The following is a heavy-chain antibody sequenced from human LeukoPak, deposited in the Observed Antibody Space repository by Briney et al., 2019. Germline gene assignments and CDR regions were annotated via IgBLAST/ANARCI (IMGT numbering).Heavy chain of an antibody. V-gene: IGHV3-21*01. J-gene: IGHJ2*01. CDR1: GFTFSSYS. CDR2: ISSSSSYT. D-gene: IGHD6-19*01. CDR3: ARLPLEYSSGWIRYWYFDL. Sequence: GGSLRLSCAASGFTFSSYSMNWVRQAPGKGLEWVSSISSSSSYTYYADSVKGRFTISRDNAKNSLYLQMNSLRAEDTAVYYCARLPLEYSSGWIRYWYFDLWGRGTLVTVSS.